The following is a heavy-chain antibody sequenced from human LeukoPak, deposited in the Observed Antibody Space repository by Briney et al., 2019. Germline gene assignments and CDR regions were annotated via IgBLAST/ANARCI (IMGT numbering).Heavy chain of an antibody. D-gene: IGHD3-10*01. CDR2: ISGSGGST. V-gene: IGHV3-23*01. CDR3: AKEWYYYGSGSYPVFDY. J-gene: IGHJ4*02. CDR1: GFTFSSYA. Sequence: PGGSLRLSCAASGFTFSSYAMSWVRQAPGKGLEWVSAISGSGGSTYYADSVKGRFTISRDNSKNTPYLQMNSLRAEDTAVYYCAKEWYYYGSGSYPVFDYWGQGTLVTVS.